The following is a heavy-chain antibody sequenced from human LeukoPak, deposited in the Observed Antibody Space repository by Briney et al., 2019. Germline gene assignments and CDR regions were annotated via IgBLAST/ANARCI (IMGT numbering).Heavy chain of an antibody. V-gene: IGHV4-4*02. CDR3: ARAGYYYRWFDP. D-gene: IGHD3-22*01. CDR1: GGSLSSSNW. Sequence: PSETLSLTCAVSGGSLSSSNWWSWVRQPPGKGLEWIGEIYHSGSTNYNPSLKSRVTISVDKSKNHFSLKLTSVTAADTAVYYCARAGYYYRWFDPWGQGTLVIVSS. CDR2: IYHSGST. J-gene: IGHJ5*02.